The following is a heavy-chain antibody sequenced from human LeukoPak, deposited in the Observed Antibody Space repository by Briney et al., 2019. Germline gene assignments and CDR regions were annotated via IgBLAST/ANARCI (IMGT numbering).Heavy chain of an antibody. CDR2: ISGSSSYI. CDR1: GFTFSSYA. CDR3: AREMYYDSFDI. J-gene: IGHJ3*02. Sequence: GGSLRLSCAASGFTFSSYAMSWVRQAPGKGLEWVSAISGSSSYIYYADSVKGRFTISRDNAKNSLYLQMNSLRAEDTAVYYCAREMYYDSFDIWGQGTMVTVSS. D-gene: IGHD3-22*01. V-gene: IGHV3-21*01.